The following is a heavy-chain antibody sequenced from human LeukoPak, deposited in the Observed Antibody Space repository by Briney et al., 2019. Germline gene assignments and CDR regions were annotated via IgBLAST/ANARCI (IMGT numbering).Heavy chain of an antibody. CDR3: ARFGGDYYDSGGYYN. Sequence: ASVKVSCKASGYTFTGYYMHWVRQAPGQGLEWMGWINPNSGGTNYAQKFQGRVTMTRDTSISTAYMELSRLRSDDTAVYYCARFGGDYYDSGGYYNWGQGTLVTVSS. D-gene: IGHD3-22*01. CDR2: INPNSGGT. CDR1: GYTFTGYY. J-gene: IGHJ4*02. V-gene: IGHV1-2*02.